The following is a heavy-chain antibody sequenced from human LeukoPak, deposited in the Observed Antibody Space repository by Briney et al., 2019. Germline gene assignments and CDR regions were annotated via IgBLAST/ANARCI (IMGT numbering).Heavy chain of an antibody. J-gene: IGHJ5*02. CDR2: INHSGST. D-gene: IGHD3-22*01. Sequence: SETLSLTCAVYGGSFSGYYWSWIRQPPGKGLEWIGEINHSGSTNYNPSLKSRVTTSVDTSKNQFSLKLSSVTAADTAVYYCAPLDGYPTYYYDSSGYYRNWFDPWGQGTLVTVSS. V-gene: IGHV4-34*01. CDR1: GGSFSGYY. CDR3: APLDGYPTYYYDSSGYYRNWFDP.